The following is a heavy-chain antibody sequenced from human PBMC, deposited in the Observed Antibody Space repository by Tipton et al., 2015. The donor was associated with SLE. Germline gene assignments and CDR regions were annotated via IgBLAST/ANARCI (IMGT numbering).Heavy chain of an antibody. V-gene: IGHV1-3*03. CDR3: TRDNPERRKGWFDP. D-gene: IGHD1-1*01. J-gene: IGHJ5*02. Sequence: QLVQSGAEVKKPGASVKVSCKASGYTFTSYAMHWVRQAPGQRLEWMGWINAGNGNTKYSQEFQGRVTITRDTSASTAYMELSSLRSEDMAVYYCTRDNPERRKGWFDPWGKGTLVTVPS. CDR2: INAGNGNT. CDR1: GYTFTSYA.